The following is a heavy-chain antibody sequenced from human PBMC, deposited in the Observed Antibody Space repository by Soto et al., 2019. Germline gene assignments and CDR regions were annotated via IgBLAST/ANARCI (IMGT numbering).Heavy chain of an antibody. V-gene: IGHV3-23*01. Sequence: GGSLRLSCAASGFTFSSYAMSWVRQAPGKGLEWVSAISGSGGSTYYEDSVKGRFTISRDNSKNTLYLQMNSLRAEDTAVYYCAKDSIYYDSSGYAFDIWGQGKMVTVSS. CDR3: AKDSIYYDSSGYAFDI. J-gene: IGHJ3*02. CDR1: GFTFSSYA. D-gene: IGHD3-22*01. CDR2: ISGSGGST.